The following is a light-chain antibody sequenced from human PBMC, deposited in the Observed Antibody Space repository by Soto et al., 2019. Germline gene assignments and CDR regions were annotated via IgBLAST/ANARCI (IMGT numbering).Light chain of an antibody. CDR2: DVS. CDR3: QQRSEWTLST. Sequence: EIILTRYPATLSLSQRDRATLSCGSSESVSSYLAWYQHKPGQAPRLLIYDVSNRATGIPARFSGSGSGKDFTITISSLEPEDFAVYFCQQRSEWTLSTFGQGTKVDIK. J-gene: IGKJ2*01. V-gene: IGKV3-11*01. CDR1: ESVSSY.